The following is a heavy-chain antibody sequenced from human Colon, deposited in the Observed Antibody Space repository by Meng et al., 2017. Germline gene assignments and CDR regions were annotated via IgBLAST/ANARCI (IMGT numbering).Heavy chain of an antibody. Sequence: GESLKISCAASGFTFRDHYMTWIRQAPGKRLEWLAYISTGATTIDYADSLKARFTISRDDSKNSLYLQMNSLRDDDSALYFCARGHWGLDYWGQGTLVTVSS. CDR3: ARGHWGLDY. CDR2: ISTGATTI. CDR1: GFTFRDHY. D-gene: IGHD7-27*01. V-gene: IGHV3-11*01. J-gene: IGHJ4*02.